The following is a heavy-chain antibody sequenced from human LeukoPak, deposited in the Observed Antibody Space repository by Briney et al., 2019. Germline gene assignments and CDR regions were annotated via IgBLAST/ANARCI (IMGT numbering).Heavy chain of an antibody. D-gene: IGHD3/OR15-3a*01. CDR3: TADPWAGYYRTPNYFDY. V-gene: IGHV3-15*01. Sequence: GGSLRLSCAASGFTFSNAWMSWVRQAPGKGLEWVGRIKSKTDGGTTDYAAPVKGRFTISRDDSKNTLYLQMNSLKTEDTAVYYCTADPWAGYYRTPNYFDYWGQGTLVTVSS. CDR2: IKSKTDGGTT. CDR1: GFTFSNAW. J-gene: IGHJ4*02.